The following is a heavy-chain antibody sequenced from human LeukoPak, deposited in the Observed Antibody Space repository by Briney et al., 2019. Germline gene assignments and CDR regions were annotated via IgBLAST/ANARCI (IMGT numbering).Heavy chain of an antibody. J-gene: IGHJ3*02. V-gene: IGHV1-18*01. D-gene: IGHD5-24*01. Sequence: GASVKVSCKASGYTFTSYGISWVRQAPGQGLEWMGWISAYNGNTNYAQKLQGRVTMATDTSTSTAYMELRSLRSDDTAVYYCARVGTATSTDTFDIWGQGTMVTVSS. CDR1: GYTFTSYG. CDR2: ISAYNGNT. CDR3: ARVGTATSTDTFDI.